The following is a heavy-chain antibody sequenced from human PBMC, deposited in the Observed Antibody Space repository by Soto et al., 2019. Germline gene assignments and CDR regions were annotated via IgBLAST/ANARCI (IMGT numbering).Heavy chain of an antibody. CDR2: IYYSGST. CDR3: ARVSRFYYYGMDV. V-gene: IGHV4-31*03. Sequence: PSETLSLTCTVSGGSISSGGYYWSWIRQHPGKGLGWIGYIYYSGSTYYNPSLKSRVTISVDTSKNQFSLKLSSVTAADTAVYYCARVSRFYYYGMDVWGQGTTVTVSS. CDR1: GGSISSGGYY. J-gene: IGHJ6*02. D-gene: IGHD3-3*01.